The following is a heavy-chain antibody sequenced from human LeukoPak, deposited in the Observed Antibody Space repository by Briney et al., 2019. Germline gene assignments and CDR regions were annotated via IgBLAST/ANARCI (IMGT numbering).Heavy chain of an antibody. CDR1: GHTFTTYY. V-gene: IGHV1-46*01. CDR2: INPSGDGT. Sequence: GASVKVSCKASGHTFTTYYVHLVRQAPGQGLEWMGVINPSGDGTNYPQRFQGRVTLTRDTSTSTVYMELSSLRSEDTAVYYCARDQEGFDYWGQGTLVTVSS. CDR3: ARDQEGFDY. J-gene: IGHJ4*02.